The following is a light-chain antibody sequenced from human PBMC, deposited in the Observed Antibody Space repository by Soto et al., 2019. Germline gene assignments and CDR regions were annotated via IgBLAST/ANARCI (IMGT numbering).Light chain of an antibody. CDR3: QQSYSTLSIT. Sequence: DIQMTQSPSSLSAFVGDRVTITCRASQDIYDYLNWYQHKPGKAPRLLIYAASNLETGAPSRFSGSGSGTDFTLTISSLQPEDFATYYCQQSYSTLSITFGQGTRLEI. CDR2: AAS. J-gene: IGKJ5*01. CDR1: QDIYDY. V-gene: IGKV1-39*01.